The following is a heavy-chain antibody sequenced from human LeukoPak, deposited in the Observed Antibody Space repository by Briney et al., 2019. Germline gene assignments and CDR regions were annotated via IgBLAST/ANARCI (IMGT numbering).Heavy chain of an antibody. Sequence: GGSLRLSCAASGFTFSSSAMHWVRQAPGKGLEYVSAISSNGGSTYYANSVKGRFTISRDNSKNTLYLQMGSLRAEDMAVYYCARGPAYCSGGSCYETHYYFDYWGQGTLVTVSS. V-gene: IGHV3-64*01. CDR3: ARGPAYCSGGSCYETHYYFDY. J-gene: IGHJ4*02. CDR1: GFTFSSSA. CDR2: ISSNGGST. D-gene: IGHD2-15*01.